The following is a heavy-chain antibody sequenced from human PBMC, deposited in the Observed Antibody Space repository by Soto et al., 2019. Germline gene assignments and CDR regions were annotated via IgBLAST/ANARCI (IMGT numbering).Heavy chain of an antibody. D-gene: IGHD3-10*01. CDR1: GGSVSGASFY. Sequence: PSETLSLTYIVSGGSVSGASFYWSWIRQPPGKGLEWIGNIKHGGTTNYNPSLKTRATISVDTSRRRFSLKLSSVTSADTAVYYCARGFDLYGSGSPDLNGHCGQGTMVTVYS. J-gene: IGHJ4*02. CDR2: IKHGGTT. CDR3: ARGFDLYGSGSPDLNGH. V-gene: IGHV4-61*01.